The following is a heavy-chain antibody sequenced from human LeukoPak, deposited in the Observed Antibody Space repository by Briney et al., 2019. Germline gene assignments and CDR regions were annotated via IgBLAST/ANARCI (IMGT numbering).Heavy chain of an antibody. Sequence: GGSLRLSCAAAGFTFSSYAMHWVRQAPGKGLEWVAVISYDGSNKYYADSVKGRFTISRDNSKNTLYLQMNSPRAEDTAVYYCARDHYSSGYYLSADWGQGTLVTVSS. V-gene: IGHV3-30-3*01. CDR2: ISYDGSNK. J-gene: IGHJ4*02. CDR1: GFTFSSYA. CDR3: ARDHYSSGYYLSAD. D-gene: IGHD3-22*01.